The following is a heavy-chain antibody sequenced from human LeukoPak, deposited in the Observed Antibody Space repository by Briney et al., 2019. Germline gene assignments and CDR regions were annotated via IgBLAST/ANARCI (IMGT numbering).Heavy chain of an antibody. J-gene: IGHJ6*03. CDR1: GYTFTSYG. V-gene: IGHV1-18*01. CDR2: ISAYNGNT. CDR3: ARTYYDILTGYPANYYYYYMDV. Sequence: ASVKVSCKASGYTFTSYGISWVRQAPGQGLEWMGWISAYNGNTNYAQKVQGRVTMTTDTSTSTAYMELRSLRSDDTAVYYCARTYYDILTGYPANYYYYYMDVWGKGTTVTVSS. D-gene: IGHD3-9*01.